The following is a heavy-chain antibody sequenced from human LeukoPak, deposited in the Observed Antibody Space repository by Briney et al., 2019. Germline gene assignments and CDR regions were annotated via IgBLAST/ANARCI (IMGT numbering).Heavy chain of an antibody. Sequence: SVKVSCKASAGTFSSYTISWVRQAPGQGLEWVGRIIPILGIANYAQKFQGRVTITADKSTSTAYMELSSLRSEDTAVYYCAREPETPGIAVAGTDYWGQGTLVTVSS. CDR2: IIPILGIA. D-gene: IGHD6-19*01. V-gene: IGHV1-69*04. CDR1: AGTFSSYT. J-gene: IGHJ4*02. CDR3: AREPETPGIAVAGTDY.